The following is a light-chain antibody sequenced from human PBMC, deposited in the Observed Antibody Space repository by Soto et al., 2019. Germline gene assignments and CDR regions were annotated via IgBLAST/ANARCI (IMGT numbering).Light chain of an antibody. Sequence: QSALTQPASVSGSHGQSIPISCTGTSSDVGGYNYVSWYQQHPGKAPKLMIYDVSNRPSGVSNRFSGSKSGNTASLTISGLQAEDEADYYCSSYTSSSTPNWVFGGGTKLTVL. V-gene: IGLV2-14*01. J-gene: IGLJ3*02. CDR1: SSDVGGYNY. CDR3: SSYTSSSTPNWV. CDR2: DVS.